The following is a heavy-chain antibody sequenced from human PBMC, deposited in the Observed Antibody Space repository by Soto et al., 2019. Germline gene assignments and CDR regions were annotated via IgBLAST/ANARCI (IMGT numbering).Heavy chain of an antibody. CDR1: GFTSS. CDR2: SDFSGRLT. Sequence: EVQLLESGGALIQPGGSLRLSCAASGFTSSMTWVRQAPGKGLEWVSASDFSGRLTYYAGSVKGRFTIFRDTSVNTLFLQMNSLRTEDTAVYYCANILVGQWLVPGGYWGPGTLVTVSS. D-gene: IGHD6-19*01. V-gene: IGHV3-23*01. J-gene: IGHJ4*02. CDR3: ANILVGQWLVPGGY.